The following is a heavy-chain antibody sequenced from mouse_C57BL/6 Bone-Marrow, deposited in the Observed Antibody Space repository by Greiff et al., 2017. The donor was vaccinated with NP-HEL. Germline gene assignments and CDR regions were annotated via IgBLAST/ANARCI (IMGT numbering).Heavy chain of an antibody. CDR2: IDPSDSET. CDR1: GYTFTSYW. V-gene: IGHV1-52*01. CDR3: ARMGLDYYGGY. Sequence: VQLQQPGAELVRPGSSVKLSCKASGYTFTSYWMHWVKQRPIQGLEWIGNIDPSDSETQYNQKFKDKATLTVDKSSSTAYMHLSSLTSEYSAVYYCARMGLDYYGGYRGQGTLVTVSA. D-gene: IGHD1-1*01. J-gene: IGHJ3*02.